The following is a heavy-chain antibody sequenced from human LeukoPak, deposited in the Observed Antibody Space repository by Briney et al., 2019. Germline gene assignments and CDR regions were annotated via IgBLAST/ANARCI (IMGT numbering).Heavy chain of an antibody. J-gene: IGHJ4*02. CDR1: GFTFSLYW. D-gene: IGHD5/OR15-5a*01. V-gene: IGHV3-7*05. CDR2: IKQDGSEK. Sequence: GGSLRLSCAASGFTFSLYWMSWVRQAPGKGPEWVANIKQDGSEKYYVDSVKGRFTISRDNARNSLYLQMNSLRAEDTAVYYCVSTATFDHWGQGTLVTVSS. CDR3: VSTATFDH.